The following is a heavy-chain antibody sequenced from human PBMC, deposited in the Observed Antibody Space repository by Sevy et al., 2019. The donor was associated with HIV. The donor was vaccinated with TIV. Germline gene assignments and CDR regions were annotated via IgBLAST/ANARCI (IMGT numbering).Heavy chain of an antibody. CDR1: GGTFSSYA. Sequence: ASVKVSCKASGGTFSSYAISWVRQAPGQGLEWMGGIIPIFRTANYAQKFQGRVTITADKSTSTAYMELSSLRSEDTAVYYCAVSIAAAGDSYYYYYMDVWGKGTTVTVSS. V-gene: IGHV1-69*06. CDR2: IIPIFRTA. D-gene: IGHD6-13*01. CDR3: AVSIAAAGDSYYYYYMDV. J-gene: IGHJ6*03.